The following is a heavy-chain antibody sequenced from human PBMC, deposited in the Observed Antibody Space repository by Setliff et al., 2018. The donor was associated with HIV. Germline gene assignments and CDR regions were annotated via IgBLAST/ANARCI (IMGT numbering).Heavy chain of an antibody. D-gene: IGHD6-19*01. CDR3: ARNQGDSSGWYAGDY. Sequence: ASVKVSCKASGFTFTSSAMHWVRQAPGQGLEWMGVINTSGGSAGYAEKFRGRVTMTRDTSTSTVYMDLRNLRSEDTAVYYCARNQGDSSGWYAGDYWGHGTLVTVSS. J-gene: IGHJ4*01. CDR2: INTSGGSA. CDR1: GFTFTSSA. V-gene: IGHV1-46*01.